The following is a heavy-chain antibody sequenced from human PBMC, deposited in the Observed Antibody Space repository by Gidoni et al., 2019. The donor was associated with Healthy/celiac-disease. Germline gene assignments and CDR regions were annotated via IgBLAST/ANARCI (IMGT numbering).Heavy chain of an antibody. CDR1: GFTFSSYA. Sequence: EVQLVESGGGLVQPGGSLRLSCSASGFTFSSYAMHWVLQAPGKGLEYVSAISSNGGSTYYADSVKGRFTISRDNSKNTLYLQMSSLRAEDTAVYYCVKEGDFWSGYVLGWGQGTLVTVSS. D-gene: IGHD3-3*01. V-gene: IGHV3-64D*06. CDR3: VKEGDFWSGYVLG. CDR2: ISSNGGST. J-gene: IGHJ4*02.